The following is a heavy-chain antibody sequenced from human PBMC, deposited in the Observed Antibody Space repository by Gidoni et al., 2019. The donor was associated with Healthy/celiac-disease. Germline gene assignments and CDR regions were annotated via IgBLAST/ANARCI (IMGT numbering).Heavy chain of an antibody. CDR3: AKDRYLGGITMVRGVPDY. D-gene: IGHD3-10*01. CDR1: ASTFSSYA. CDR2: IRGSGGST. V-gene: IGHV3-23*01. Sequence: EVQLLESGGGLVQPGGSLRLSCAASASTFSSYARSWVRQAPGKGLDWVSAIRGSGGSTYYADSVKGRFTISRDNSKNTLYLQMNSLRAEDTAVYYCAKDRYLGGITMVRGVPDYWGQGTLVTVSS. J-gene: IGHJ4*02.